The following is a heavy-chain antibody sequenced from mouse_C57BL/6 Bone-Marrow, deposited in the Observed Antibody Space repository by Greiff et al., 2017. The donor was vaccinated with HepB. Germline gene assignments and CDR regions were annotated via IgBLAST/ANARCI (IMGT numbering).Heavy chain of an antibody. Sequence: EVKLQESGPELVKPGASVKMSCKASGYTFTDYNMHWVKQSHGKSLEWIGYINPNNGGTSYNQKFKGKATLTVNKSSSTAYMELRSLTSEDSAVYYCAYSNYPAWFAYWGQGTLVTVSA. D-gene: IGHD2-5*01. V-gene: IGHV1-22*01. CDR1: GYTFTDYN. CDR2: INPNNGGT. CDR3: AYSNYPAWFAY. J-gene: IGHJ3*01.